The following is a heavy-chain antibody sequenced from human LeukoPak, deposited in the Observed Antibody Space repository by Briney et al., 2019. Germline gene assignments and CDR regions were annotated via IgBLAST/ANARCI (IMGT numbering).Heavy chain of an antibody. V-gene: IGHV3-33*01. D-gene: IGHD3-10*01. CDR3: ARESGSGSYYDYYFDY. J-gene: IGHJ4*02. Sequence: GRSLRLSCAASGFTFSSYGMHWVRQAPGKGLEWVAVIWYDGSNKYYADSVKGRFTISRDNSKNTLYLQMNSLRAEDTAVYYCARESGSGSYYDYYFDYWGQGTLVTVSS. CDR1: GFTFSSYG. CDR2: IWYDGSNK.